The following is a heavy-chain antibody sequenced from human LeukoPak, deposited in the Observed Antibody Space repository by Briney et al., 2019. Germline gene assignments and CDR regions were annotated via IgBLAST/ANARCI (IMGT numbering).Heavy chain of an antibody. CDR2: INHSGST. Sequence: SETLSLTCAVYGGSFSGYYWSWIRQPPGKGLEWVGEINHSGSTNYNPSLKSRVTISVDTSKNQFPLKLSSVTAADTAVYYCARRRAVGYNRFDPWGRGTLVTVSS. D-gene: IGHD1-26*01. CDR3: ARRRAVGYNRFDP. J-gene: IGHJ5*02. V-gene: IGHV4-34*01. CDR1: GGSFSGYY.